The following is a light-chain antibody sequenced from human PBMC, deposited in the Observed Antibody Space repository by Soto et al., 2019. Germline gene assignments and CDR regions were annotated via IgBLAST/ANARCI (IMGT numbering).Light chain of an antibody. CDR3: QSYDSSLSAFYV. CDR2: GNS. V-gene: IGLV1-40*01. Sequence: QSVLTQPPSVPGAPGQRVTISCTGSSSNIGAGYDVHWYQQLPGTAPKLLIYGNSNRPSGVPDRFSGSKSGTSASLAITGLQAEDEADYYCQSYDSSLSAFYVFGTGTKVTVL. J-gene: IGLJ1*01. CDR1: SSNIGAGYD.